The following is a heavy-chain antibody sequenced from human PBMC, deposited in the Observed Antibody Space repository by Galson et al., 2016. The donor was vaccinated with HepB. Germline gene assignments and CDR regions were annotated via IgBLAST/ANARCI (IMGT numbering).Heavy chain of an antibody. CDR2: ISDSGTNI. D-gene: IGHD5-12*01. CDR1: GFTFSPYN. V-gene: IGHV3-48*02. J-gene: IGHJ3*01. CDR3: ARDVMGTWLYGFDL. Sequence: SLRLSCAASGFTFSPYNMNWVRQTPEKGLEWVSFISDSGTNIHYADSVKGRFTISRDNAENSLFLQMNSLRDEDTAMYYCARDVMGTWLYGFDLWGQGTMATVSS.